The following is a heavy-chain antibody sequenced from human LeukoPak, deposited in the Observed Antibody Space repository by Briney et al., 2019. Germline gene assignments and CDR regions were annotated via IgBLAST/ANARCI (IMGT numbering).Heavy chain of an antibody. CDR3: ARGVGYYYGSGSYQLDY. D-gene: IGHD3-10*01. J-gene: IGHJ4*02. Sequence: SETLSLTCTVSGGSISSYYWSWIRQPPGKGLEWIGYIYYSGSTNYNPSLKSRVTISVDTSKNQFSLKLSSVTAADTAVYYCARGVGYYYGSGSYQLDYWGQGTLVTVSS. V-gene: IGHV4-59*12. CDR1: GGSISSYY. CDR2: IYYSGST.